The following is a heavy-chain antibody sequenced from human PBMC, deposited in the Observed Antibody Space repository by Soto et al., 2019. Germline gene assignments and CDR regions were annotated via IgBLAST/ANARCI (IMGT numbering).Heavy chain of an antibody. D-gene: IGHD4-17*01. J-gene: IGHJ5*02. Sequence: EVQLVESGGGLVQPGGSLRLSCAASGFTCSAYCMHWVRQVPVKGLVWLSRINGDGSNANDADYVRGRFTISRDNDNNPLNLRMNSLRAEDPAVYYCVRAMTSLTIDWLDPWGQGTQVTVFS. CDR2: INGDGSNA. CDR3: VRAMTSLTIDWLDP. V-gene: IGHV3-74*01. CDR1: GFTCSAYC.